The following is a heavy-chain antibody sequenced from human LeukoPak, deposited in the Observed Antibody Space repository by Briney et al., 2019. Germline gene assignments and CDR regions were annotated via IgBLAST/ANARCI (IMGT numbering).Heavy chain of an antibody. CDR3: ARYCSGGSCPFDY. CDR2: IIPIFGTA. V-gene: IGHV1-69*01. D-gene: IGHD2-15*01. J-gene: IGHJ4*02. CDR1: GGTFSSYA. Sequence: SVKVSCKASGGTFSSYAISWVRQAPGQGLEWMGGIIPIFGTANYAQKFQGRVTITADESTSTAYMELSSLRSEDTAVCYCARYCSGGSCPFDYWGQGTLVTVSS.